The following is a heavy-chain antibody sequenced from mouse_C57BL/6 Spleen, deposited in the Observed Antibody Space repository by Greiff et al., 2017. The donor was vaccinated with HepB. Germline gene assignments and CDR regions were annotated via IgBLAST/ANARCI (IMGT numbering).Heavy chain of an antibody. D-gene: IGHD1-1*01. V-gene: IGHV5-4*01. CDR1: GFTFSSYA. CDR2: ISDGGSYT. J-gene: IGHJ4*01. Sequence: EVQGVESGGGLVKPGGSLKLSCAASGFTFSSYAMSWVRQTPEKRLEWVATISDGGSYTYYPDNVKGQITISRDNAKNNLYLQMSHLKSEDTAMYYCARAGDGSSPSYAMDYWGQRTSVTVSS. CDR3: ARAGDGSSPSYAMDY.